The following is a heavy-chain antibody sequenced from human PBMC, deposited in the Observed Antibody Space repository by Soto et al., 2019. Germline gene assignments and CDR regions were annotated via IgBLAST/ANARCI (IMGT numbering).Heavy chain of an antibody. CDR1: GYTFTSYA. V-gene: IGHV1-3*01. Sequence: GASVKVSCKASGYTFTSYAMHWVRQAPGQRLEWMGWINAGNGNTKYSQKFQGRFTISRENAKNTLYLQMSNLRVEDTAVYFCARVGATTWHWGQGTLVTVSS. CDR3: ARVGATTWH. CDR2: INAGNGNT. D-gene: IGHD1-26*01. J-gene: IGHJ4*02.